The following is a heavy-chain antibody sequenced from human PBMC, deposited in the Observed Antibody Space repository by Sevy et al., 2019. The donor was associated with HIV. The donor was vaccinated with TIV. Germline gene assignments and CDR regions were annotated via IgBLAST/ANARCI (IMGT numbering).Heavy chain of an antibody. CDR2: IRNKADSYTT. CDR1: GFTFSDHY. J-gene: IGHJ4*02. V-gene: IGHV3-72*01. CDR3: ATHAGIAAAGRVFDY. D-gene: IGHD6-13*01. Sequence: GGSLRLSCAASGFTFSDHYMEWVRQAPGKGLEWVGRIRNKADSYTTEYAASVKGRFIISRDDSKNSLYRLMNSLKTEDRAVYYCATHAGIAAAGRVFDYWGQGTLVTVSS.